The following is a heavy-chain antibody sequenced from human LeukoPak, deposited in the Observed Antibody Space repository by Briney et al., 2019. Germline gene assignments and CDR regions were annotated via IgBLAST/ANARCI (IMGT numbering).Heavy chain of an antibody. V-gene: IGHV3-21*01. D-gene: IGHD3-22*01. CDR1: GFTFSSYN. Sequence: GGSLRLSCAASGFTFSSYNMNWVRQAPGKGLEWVSSTSGSSSFISYADSMQGRFTISRDNARNSLYRQMNSLRAEDTAVYYCARDGLQAYYDSSGFFDYWGQGTLVTVSS. CDR2: TSGSSSFI. J-gene: IGHJ4*02. CDR3: ARDGLQAYYDSSGFFDY.